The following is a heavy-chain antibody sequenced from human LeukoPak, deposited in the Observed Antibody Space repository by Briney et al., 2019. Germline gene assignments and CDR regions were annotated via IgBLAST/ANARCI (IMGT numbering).Heavy chain of an antibody. CDR2: INHSGST. D-gene: IGHD5-18*01. CDR1: GGSFSGYY. Sequence: PSGTLSLTCAVYGGSFSGYYWSWIRQPPGKGLEWIGEINHSGSTNYNPSLKSRVTISVDTSKNQFSLKLSSVTAADTAVYYCARNGRAQLWRREYFDYWGQGTLVTVSS. J-gene: IGHJ4*02. CDR3: ARNGRAQLWRREYFDY. V-gene: IGHV4-34*01.